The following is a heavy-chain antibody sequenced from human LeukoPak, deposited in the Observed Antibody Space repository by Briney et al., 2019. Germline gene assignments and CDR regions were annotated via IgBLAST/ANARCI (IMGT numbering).Heavy chain of an antibody. CDR1: GYTFTSYD. CDR2: MNPNSGNT. Sequence: ASVKVSCKASGYTFTSYDINWVRQATGQGLEWMGWMNPNSGNTGYAQKFQGRVTITADKSTSTAYMELSSLRSEDTAVYYCARRKQQLGMDVWGKGTTVTVSS. J-gene: IGHJ6*04. CDR3: ARRKQQLGMDV. D-gene: IGHD6-13*01. V-gene: IGHV1-8*01.